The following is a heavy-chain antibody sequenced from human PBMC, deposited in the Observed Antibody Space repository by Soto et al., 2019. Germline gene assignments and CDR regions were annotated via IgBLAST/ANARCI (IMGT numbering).Heavy chain of an antibody. V-gene: IGHV1-46*01. Sequence: ASVKLSCKASGYTFTSYDMHCVRQAPGQGLEWMGIINPSGGSTSYAQKFQGRVTMTRDTSTSTVYMELSSLRSEGTAVYYCARDLVREQLSDSYYYGIDVWGQGNTVTVSS. D-gene: IGHD6-6*01. CDR3: ARDLVREQLSDSYYYGIDV. CDR2: INPSGGST. CDR1: GYTFTSYD. J-gene: IGHJ6*02.